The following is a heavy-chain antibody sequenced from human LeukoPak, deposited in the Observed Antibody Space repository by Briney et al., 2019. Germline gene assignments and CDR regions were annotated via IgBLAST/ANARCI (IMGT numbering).Heavy chain of an antibody. CDR1: GGTFSSYA. J-gene: IGHJ6*03. D-gene: IGHD4-11*01. V-gene: IGHV1-69*01. CDR3: AREEETTVTTSSYYYYYMDV. CDR2: IIPIFGTA. Sequence: GASVKVSCKASGGTFSSYAISWVRQAPGQGLEWMGGIIPIFGTANYAQKFQGRVTITADESTSTAYMELSSLRSEDTAVYYCAREEETTVTTSSYYYYYMDVWGKGTTVTVSS.